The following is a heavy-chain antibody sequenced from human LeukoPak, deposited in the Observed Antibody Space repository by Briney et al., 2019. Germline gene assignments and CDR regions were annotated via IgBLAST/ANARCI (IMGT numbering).Heavy chain of an antibody. J-gene: IGHJ4*02. CDR1: GGSISSSSYY. CDR2: IYYSGST. CDR3: ARQYCSSTSCSKTPRYYFDY. D-gene: IGHD2-2*01. V-gene: IGHV4-39*07. Sequence: SETLSLTCTVSGGSISSSSYYWGWIRQPPGKGLEWIGSIYYSGSTYYNPSLKSRVTISVDTSKNQFSLKLSSVTAADTAVYYCARQYCSSTSCSKTPRYYFDYWGQGTLVTVSS.